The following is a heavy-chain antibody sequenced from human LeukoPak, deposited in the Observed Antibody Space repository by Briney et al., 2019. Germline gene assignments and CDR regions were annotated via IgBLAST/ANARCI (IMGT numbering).Heavy chain of an antibody. D-gene: IGHD3-22*01. J-gene: IGHJ6*02. Sequence: GGSLRLSCVACGFSFSDYYMSWIRQAPGRGLEWISYISGSGSDLYYADSVKGRSTISRDNANNSLYLQMNSLRAEDTAVYYCARSIGYYYTMDVWGQGTTVTISS. CDR3: ARSIGYYYTMDV. CDR2: ISGSGSDL. CDR1: GFSFSDYY. V-gene: IGHV3-11*01.